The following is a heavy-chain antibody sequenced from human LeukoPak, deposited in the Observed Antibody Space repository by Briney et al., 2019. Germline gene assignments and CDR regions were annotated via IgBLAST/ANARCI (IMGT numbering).Heavy chain of an antibody. CDR2: IYTSGST. CDR1: GGSINSGTYY. D-gene: IGHD6-13*01. Sequence: PSQTLSLTCTVSGGSINSGTYYWSWIRQSAGKGLEWIGRIYTSGSTNHNPSLKSRVTLSVDTSKNQFSLKLSSVTAADTAVYYCARGGAVAGPDWGDAFDIWGQGTMVTVSS. V-gene: IGHV4-61*02. J-gene: IGHJ3*02. CDR3: ARGGAVAGPDWGDAFDI.